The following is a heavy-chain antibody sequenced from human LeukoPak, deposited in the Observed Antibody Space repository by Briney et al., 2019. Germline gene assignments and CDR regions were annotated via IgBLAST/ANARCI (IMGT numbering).Heavy chain of an antibody. CDR2: IYPGDSDT. V-gene: IGHV5-51*01. J-gene: IGHJ1*01. Sequence: ESLKISCTASGYTFTSYWIDWVRQIPGKGLEWMAIIYPGDSDTRYSPSFQGQVTISADKSISTAYLQWSSLKTSDTAMYYCARHDHYGSGSYSKNFQHWGQGTLVTVSS. CDR1: GYTFTSYW. CDR3: ARHDHYGSGSYSKNFQH. D-gene: IGHD3-10*01.